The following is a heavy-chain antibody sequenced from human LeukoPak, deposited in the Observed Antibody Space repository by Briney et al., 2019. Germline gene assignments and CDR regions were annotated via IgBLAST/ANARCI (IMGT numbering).Heavy chain of an antibody. J-gene: IGHJ4*02. CDR1: GGSITGYY. CDR3: ARRNTYYYDSSGYYYFDY. D-gene: IGHD3-22*01. V-gene: IGHV4-4*07. CDR2: IYSSGDT. Sequence: SETLSLTCSVSGGSITGYYWTWIRQPAGKGLEWIGRIYSSGDTNYNASLKSRVTMSVDTSKNQFSLKLSSVTAADTAVYYCARRNTYYYDSSGYYYFDYWGQGTLVTVSS.